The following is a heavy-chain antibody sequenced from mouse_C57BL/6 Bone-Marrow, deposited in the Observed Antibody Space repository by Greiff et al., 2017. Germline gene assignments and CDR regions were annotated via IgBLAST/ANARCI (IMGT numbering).Heavy chain of an antibody. CDR2: IDPSDSYT. D-gene: IGHD1-1*01. V-gene: IGHV1-59*01. CDR1: GYTFTSYW. J-gene: IGHJ1*03. Sequence: VQLQQPGAELVRPGTSVKLSCKASGYTFTSYWMHWVKQRPGQGLEWIGVIDPSDSYTNYNQKFKGKATLTVDTSSSTAYMRLSSLTSEDSAVYYCAKIGIYYGSSYWYFDVWGTGTTVTVSS. CDR3: AKIGIYYGSSYWYFDV.